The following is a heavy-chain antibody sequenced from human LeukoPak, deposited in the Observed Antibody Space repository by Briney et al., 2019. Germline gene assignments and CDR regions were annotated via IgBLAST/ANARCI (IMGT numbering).Heavy chain of an antibody. D-gene: IGHD5-12*01. CDR2: IRYDGSNK. J-gene: IGHJ6*03. CDR1: GFTLSRYA. Sequence: GRSLRLSCATSGFTLSRYAMHWVRQAPGKGLEWVTFIRYDGSNKYYADSVKGRFIISRDNSKNTLYLQMNSLRAEDTAVYYCAKDTVKVTTIRRVPHYMDVWGKGTTVTISS. CDR3: AKDTVKVTTIRRVPHYMDV. V-gene: IGHV3-30*01.